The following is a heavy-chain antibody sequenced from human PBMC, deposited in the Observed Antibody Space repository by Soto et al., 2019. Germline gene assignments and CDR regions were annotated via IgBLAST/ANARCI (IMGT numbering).Heavy chain of an antibody. Sequence: QVQLVQSGAEVKKPGASVKVSCKASGYTSTSYYMHWVRQAPGQGLEWMGIINPSGGSTSYAQKFQGRVTMTRDTSTSTVYMELSSLRSEDTAVYYCARVGRVAAAGSRYNWFDPWGQGTLVTVSS. D-gene: IGHD6-13*01. CDR1: GYTSTSYY. CDR3: ARVGRVAAAGSRYNWFDP. J-gene: IGHJ5*02. V-gene: IGHV1-46*01. CDR2: INPSGGST.